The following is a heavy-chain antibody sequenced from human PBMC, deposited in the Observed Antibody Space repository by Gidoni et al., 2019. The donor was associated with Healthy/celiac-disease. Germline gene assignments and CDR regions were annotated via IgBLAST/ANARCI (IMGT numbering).Heavy chain of an antibody. Sequence: QVQLVQSGAEVKKPGASVKVSCKAYGYPFTSHGISWVRQAPGQGLEWMGWISAYNGNTNYAQKLQGRVTMTTDTSTSTAYMELRSLRSDDTAVYYCAREGRSWYRMNWYFDLWGRGTLVTVSS. CDR1: GYPFTSHG. D-gene: IGHD6-13*01. CDR3: AREGRSWYRMNWYFDL. CDR2: ISAYNGNT. V-gene: IGHV1-18*01. J-gene: IGHJ2*01.